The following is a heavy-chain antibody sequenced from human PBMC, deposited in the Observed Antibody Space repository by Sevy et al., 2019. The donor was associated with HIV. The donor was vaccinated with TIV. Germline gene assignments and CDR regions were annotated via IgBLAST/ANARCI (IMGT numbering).Heavy chain of an antibody. J-gene: IGHJ4*02. V-gene: IGHV4-39*01. CDR3: ASHAPYSSSSEGGDYFDY. D-gene: IGHD6-6*01. CDR2: IYYSGST. CDR1: GGSISSSSYY. Sequence: SETPSLTCTVSGGSISSSSYYWGWIRQPPGKGLEWIGSIYYSGSTYYNPSLKSRVTISVDTSKNQFSLKLSSVTAADAVMYFCASHAPYSSSSEGGDYFDYWGQGTLVTVSS.